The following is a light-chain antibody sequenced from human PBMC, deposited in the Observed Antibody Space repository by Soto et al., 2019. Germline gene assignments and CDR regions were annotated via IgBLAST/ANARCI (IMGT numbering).Light chain of an antibody. Sequence: EILMTQSPAILSVSPGERATLSCRASQSVTSNLAWFQQKPGQAPRLLIYGASTRANGVPDRFSGSGSGTEFTLTISSLQYEDIAVYFCQQYYNWPPITFGQGTRLSIK. CDR3: QQYYNWPPIT. CDR1: QSVTSN. V-gene: IGKV3-15*01. J-gene: IGKJ5*01. CDR2: GAS.